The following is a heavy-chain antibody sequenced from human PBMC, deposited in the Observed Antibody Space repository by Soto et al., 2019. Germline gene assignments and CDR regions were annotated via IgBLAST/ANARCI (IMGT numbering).Heavy chain of an antibody. Sequence: QVQLEQSGAEVKKPGASVKVSCKASGYTFTSRGISWVRQAPGQGLEWMGWISAYNGDTHYAQKVQGRLTMTTATSTSTAYMELRSLRSDDTAVYYCATLRKDASVVKPSGYYYGMDVWGQGTTVTVSS. CDR2: ISAYNGDT. CDR3: ATLRKDASVVKPSGYYYGMDV. J-gene: IGHJ6*02. V-gene: IGHV1-18*01. D-gene: IGHD3-22*01. CDR1: GYTFTSRG.